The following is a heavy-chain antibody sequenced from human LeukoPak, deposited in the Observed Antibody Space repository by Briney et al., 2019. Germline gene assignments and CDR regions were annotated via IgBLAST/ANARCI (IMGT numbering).Heavy chain of an antibody. Sequence: SETLSLTCTVSGGSISSSSYYWGWIRQPPGKGLEWIGNIYHSGNTYYNSSLKSRVTISVDTSKNQFSLRLTSVTAADTAVYYCARLPDPWGQGTLVTVSS. J-gene: IGHJ5*02. CDR3: ARLPDP. CDR2: IYHSGNT. V-gene: IGHV4-39*07. CDR1: GGSISSSSYY.